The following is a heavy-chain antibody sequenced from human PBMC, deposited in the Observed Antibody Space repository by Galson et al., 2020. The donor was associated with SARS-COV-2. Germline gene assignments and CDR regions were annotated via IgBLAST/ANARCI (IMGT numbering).Heavy chain of an antibody. CDR1: GFTFSSYG. V-gene: IGHV3-30*18. J-gene: IGHJ4*02. CDR2: ISYDGSNK. D-gene: IGHD3-9*01. Sequence: GESLKISCAASGFTFSSYGMHWVRQAPGKGLEWVAVISYDGSNKYYADSVKGRFTISRDNSKNTLYLQMNSLRAEDTAVYYCAKVPRYYDIWLYFDYWGQGTLVTVSS. CDR3: AKVPRYYDIWLYFDY.